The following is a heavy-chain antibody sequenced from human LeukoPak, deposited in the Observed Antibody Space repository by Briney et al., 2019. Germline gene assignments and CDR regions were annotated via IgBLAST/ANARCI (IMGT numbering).Heavy chain of an antibody. J-gene: IGHJ4*02. CDR3: ARGPLSSSSVDY. D-gene: IGHD6-13*01. Sequence: SETLSLTCAVYGGSFSGYYWSWIRQPPGKGLEWIGEINHSGSTNYNPSLKSRVTMSVDTSKNQFSLKLSSVTAADTTVYYCARGPLSSSSVDYWGQGTLVTVSS. CDR1: GGSFSGYY. CDR2: INHSGST. V-gene: IGHV4-34*01.